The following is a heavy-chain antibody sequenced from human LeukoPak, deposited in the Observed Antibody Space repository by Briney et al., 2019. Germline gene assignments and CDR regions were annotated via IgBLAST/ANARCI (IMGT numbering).Heavy chain of an antibody. CDR3: ARDVSGSWPHYYFDY. Sequence: PSETLSLTCTVSGGSISSSSYYWGWIRQPPGKGLEWIGSIYYSGSTYYNPSLKSRVTISVDTSKNQFSLKLSSVTAADTAVYYCARDVSGSWPHYYFDYWGQGTLVTVSS. CDR2: IYYSGST. CDR1: GGSISSSSYY. V-gene: IGHV4-39*07. D-gene: IGHD6-13*01. J-gene: IGHJ4*02.